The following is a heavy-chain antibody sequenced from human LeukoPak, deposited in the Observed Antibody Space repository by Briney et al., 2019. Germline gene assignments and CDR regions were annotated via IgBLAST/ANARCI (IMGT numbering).Heavy chain of an antibody. V-gene: IGHV3-21*01. Sequence: GGSLRLSCAASGFTFSSYSMNWVRQAPGKGLEWVSSISSSSSYIYYADSVKGRFTISRDNAKNSLYLQMNSLRAEDTAVYYCARGGEWELLFLYAFDIWGQGTMVTVSS. J-gene: IGHJ3*02. CDR3: ARGGEWELLFLYAFDI. CDR1: GFTFSSYS. D-gene: IGHD1-26*01. CDR2: ISSSSSYI.